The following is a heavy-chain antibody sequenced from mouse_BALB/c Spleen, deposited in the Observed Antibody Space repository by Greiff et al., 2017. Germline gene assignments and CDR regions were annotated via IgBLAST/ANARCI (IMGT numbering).Heavy chain of an antibody. CDR2: INPSNGRT. D-gene: IGHD1-1*01. CDR1: GYTFTSYW. J-gene: IGHJ3*01. CDR3: ARSYYGSSWFAY. V-gene: IGHV1S81*02. Sequence: QVQLQQPGAELVKPGASVKLSCKASGYTFTSYWMHWVKQRPGQGLEWIGDINPSNGRTNYNEKFKSKATLTVDKSYSTAYMQHSSLTSEDSAVYYCARSYYGSSWFAYWGQGTLVTVSA.